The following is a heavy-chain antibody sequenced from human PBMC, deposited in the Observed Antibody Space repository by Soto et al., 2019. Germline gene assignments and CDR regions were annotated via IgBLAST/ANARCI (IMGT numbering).Heavy chain of an antibody. CDR1: GGSISSYY. V-gene: IGHV4-59*01. D-gene: IGHD4-17*01. J-gene: IGHJ4*02. CDR2: IYYSGST. CDR3: ARAAYGDYLTFDY. Sequence: SETLSLTCTVSGGSISSYYWSWIRQPPGKGPEWIGYIYYSGSTNYNPSLKSRVTISVDTSKNQFSLKLSSVTAADTAVYYCARAAYGDYLTFDYWGQGTLVTVYS.